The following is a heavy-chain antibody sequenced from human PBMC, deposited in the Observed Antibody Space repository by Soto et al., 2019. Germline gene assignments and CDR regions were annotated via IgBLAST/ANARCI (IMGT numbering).Heavy chain of an antibody. CDR1: GGSISSYY. CDR3: ARAPTRYDILTGYLHYYYYGMDV. J-gene: IGHJ6*02. Sequence: SETLSLTCTVSGGSISSYYWSWFRQPPGKGLEWIGYIYYSGSSNYNPSLKSRVTISVDTSKNQFSLKLSSVTAADTAVYYCARAPTRYDILTGYLHYYYYGMDVWGQGTTVTVSS. CDR2: IYYSGSS. D-gene: IGHD3-9*01. V-gene: IGHV4-59*01.